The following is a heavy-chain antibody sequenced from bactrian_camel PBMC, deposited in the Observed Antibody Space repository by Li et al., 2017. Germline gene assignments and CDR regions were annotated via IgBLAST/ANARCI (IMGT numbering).Heavy chain of an antibody. J-gene: IGHJ6*01. CDR2: ISPGGGSS. D-gene: IGHD6*01. V-gene: IGHV3S59*01. CDR1: GFTYATYC. Sequence: SGFTYATYCMGWFRQVPGQKREAVATISPGGGSSIYTDPVQGRSTISRDNAKNTLYLQMSSLKTEDTAMYYCAKSRSLGGSWYRWGGDTDFGYWGQGTQVTVS. CDR3: AKSRSLGGSWYRWGGDTDFGY.